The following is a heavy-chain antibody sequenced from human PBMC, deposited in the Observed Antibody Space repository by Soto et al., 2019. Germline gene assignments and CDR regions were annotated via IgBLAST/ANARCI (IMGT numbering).Heavy chain of an antibody. V-gene: IGHV4-39*02. J-gene: IGHJ6*02. CDR3: ARDSGWYHRDYYYGMDV. Sequence: PSETLSLPCTVSGGSISSSSFYWGWLRHPPGKGLEWIGSIYYSGSTYYNPSLKSRVTISVDTSKNQFSLKLSSVTAADTAVYYCARDSGWYHRDYYYGMDVWGQGTTVT. CDR2: IYYSGST. CDR1: GGSISSSSFY. D-gene: IGHD6-19*01.